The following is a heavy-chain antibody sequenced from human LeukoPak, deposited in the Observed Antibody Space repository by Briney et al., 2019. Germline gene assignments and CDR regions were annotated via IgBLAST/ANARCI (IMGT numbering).Heavy chain of an antibody. CDR3: AKNPRIAVAGRVDY. V-gene: IGHV3-21*04. Sequence: NSGGSLRLSCAASGFTFSSYSMNWVRQAPGKGLEWVSSISSSSSYIYYADSVKGRFTISRDNSKNTLYLQMNSLRAEDTAVYYCAKNPRIAVAGRVDYWGQGTLVTVSS. D-gene: IGHD6-19*01. J-gene: IGHJ4*02. CDR1: GFTFSSYS. CDR2: ISSSSSYI.